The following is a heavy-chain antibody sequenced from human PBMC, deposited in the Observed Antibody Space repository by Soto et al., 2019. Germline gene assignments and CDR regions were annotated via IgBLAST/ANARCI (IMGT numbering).Heavy chain of an antibody. CDR3: AKGGYYDIPFDY. Sequence: EVQLLESGGGLVQPGGPLRLSCASSGFTFSSYAMSWVRQAPGKGLEWVSVISASGGTTYYADSVKGRFTISRDNSKNTLYLQMNSLRAEDTALYYCAKGGYYDIPFDYWGQGTLVTVSS. J-gene: IGHJ4*02. CDR2: ISASGGTT. CDR1: GFTFSSYA. D-gene: IGHD3-22*01. V-gene: IGHV3-23*01.